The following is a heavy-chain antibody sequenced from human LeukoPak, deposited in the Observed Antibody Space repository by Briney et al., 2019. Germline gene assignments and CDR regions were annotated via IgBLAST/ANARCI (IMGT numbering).Heavy chain of an antibody. CDR2: ISAYNGNT. V-gene: IGHV1-18*01. D-gene: IGHD6-13*01. J-gene: IGHJ4*02. Sequence: GASVKVSCKASGYTFTSYGISWVRQAPGQGLEWMGWISAYNGNTNYAQKLQGRVTMTTDTSTSTAYMELRSLRSDDTAVYYCARDKSKFKQQLIGLYFDFWGQGTLVTVSS. CDR1: GYTFTSYG. CDR3: ARDKSKFKQQLIGLYFDF.